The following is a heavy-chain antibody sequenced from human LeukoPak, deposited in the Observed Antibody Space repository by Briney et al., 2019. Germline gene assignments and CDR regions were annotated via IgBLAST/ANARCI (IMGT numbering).Heavy chain of an antibody. J-gene: IGHJ4*02. D-gene: IGHD5-18*01. CDR3: AGRPTGYSSGYVY. CDR1: GFSFSTFV. Sequence: GGSLRLSCAASGFSFSTFVMHWVRQAPGKGLEWVAVIRPDGSHISYVDPVKGRFTISRDNSNNMLYLQMSSLRAEDTALYYCAGRPTGYSSGYVYWGQGTLVTVSS. V-gene: IGHV3-30*02. CDR2: IRPDGSHI.